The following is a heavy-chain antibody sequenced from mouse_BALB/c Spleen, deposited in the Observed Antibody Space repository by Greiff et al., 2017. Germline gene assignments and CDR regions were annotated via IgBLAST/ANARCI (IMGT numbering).Heavy chain of an antibody. J-gene: IGHJ4*01. CDR1: GFTFSGFY. D-gene: IGHD2-1*01. CDR3: ARGFYIGMDD. CDR2: SRNKANDYTT. Sequence: EVQLMDSGGGLVQPGGSLSLSCAPSGFTFSGFYMEWVRQPPGKRLEWIAASRNKANDYTTEYSASVKGRFIVSRDTSQSILYLQMNALRAEDTAIYDCARGFYIGMDDWGQGTSVTVSS. V-gene: IGHV7-1*02.